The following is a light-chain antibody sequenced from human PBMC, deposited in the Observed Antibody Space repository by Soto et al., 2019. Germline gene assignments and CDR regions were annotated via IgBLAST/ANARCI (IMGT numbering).Light chain of an antibody. J-gene: IGKJ4*01. CDR1: ESVDIN. Sequence: EIVLTQSPGTLSLSPGERATLSCRASESVDINLAWYQQKPGQAPRLLIYGASTRATDMPGTFSGRGSGTEFTLTISSLQSEDFAVYYCQQYGSPLTFGGGTKVDIK. CDR2: GAS. V-gene: IGKV3-15*01. CDR3: QQYGSPLT.